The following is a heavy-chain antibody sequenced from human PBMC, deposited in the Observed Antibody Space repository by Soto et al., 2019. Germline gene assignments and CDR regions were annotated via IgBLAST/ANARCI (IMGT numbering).Heavy chain of an antibody. CDR1: GGSISSSNW. CDR2: INHSGST. V-gene: IGHV4-4*02. D-gene: IGHD3-10*01. CDR3: ATHYPTPY. J-gene: IGHJ4*02. Sequence: PSETLSLTCAVSGGSISSSNWWSWVRQPPGKGLEWIGEINHSGSTNYNPSLKSRVTISVDTSKNQFSLKLSSVTAADTAVYYCATHYPTPYWGQGTLVTVSS.